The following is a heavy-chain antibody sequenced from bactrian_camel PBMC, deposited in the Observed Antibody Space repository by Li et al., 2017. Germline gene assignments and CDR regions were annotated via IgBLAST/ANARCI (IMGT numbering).Heavy chain of an antibody. V-gene: IGHV3S1*01. CDR1: GFTFSSYW. D-gene: IGHD3*01. CDR2: INAAGATP. J-gene: IGHJ4*01. CDR3: AMGRMTAIQALGSVISPPYEYAY. Sequence: HVQLVESGGGSVQSGGSLRVSCAASGFTFSSYWMYWVRQAPGKGLEWVSFINAAGATPTYADSVKGRFTISRDNAKNAVYLHMNSLKTEDMAMYYCAMGRMTAIQALGSVISPPYEYAYWGQGTQVTVS.